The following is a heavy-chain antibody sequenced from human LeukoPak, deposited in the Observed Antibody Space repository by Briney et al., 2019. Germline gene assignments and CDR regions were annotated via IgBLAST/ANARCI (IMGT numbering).Heavy chain of an antibody. D-gene: IGHD3-16*02. J-gene: IGHJ4*02. CDR3: ARVVADLSTYFDY. Sequence: SETLSLTCTVSGGSISSGDYYWSWIRQPPGKGLEWIGYIYYSGSTYYNPSLKSRVTISVDTSKNQFSLKLSSVTAADTAVYYCARVVADLSTYFDYWGQGPLVTVSS. CDR2: IYYSGST. V-gene: IGHV4-30-4*08. CDR1: GGSISSGDYY.